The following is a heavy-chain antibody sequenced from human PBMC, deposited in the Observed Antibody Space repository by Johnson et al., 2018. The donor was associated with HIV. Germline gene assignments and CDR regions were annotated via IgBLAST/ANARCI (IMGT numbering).Heavy chain of an antibody. J-gene: IGHJ3*02. Sequence: VQLVESGGGVVRPGGSLRLSCEGSGFRFDDYGMNWVRQAPGKGLEWVSGLTWNGGYAAYADSVKGRFTISRDNSKNTLYLQMNSLRAEDTAVYYCARLSLRGSYGYKFGVGHDGSDIWGQGTLVTVSS. CDR1: GFRFDDYG. V-gene: IGHV3-20*04. CDR3: ARLSLRGSYGYKFGVGHDGSDI. CDR2: LTWNGGYA. D-gene: IGHD3-16*01.